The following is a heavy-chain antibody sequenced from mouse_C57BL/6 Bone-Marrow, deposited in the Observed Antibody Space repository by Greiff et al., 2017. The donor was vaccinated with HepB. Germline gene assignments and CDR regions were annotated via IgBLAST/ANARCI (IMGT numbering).Heavy chain of an antibody. V-gene: IGHV1-81*01. CDR2: IYPRSGNT. J-gene: IGHJ3*01. Sequence: QVTLKVSGAELARPGASVKLSCKASGYTFTSYGISWVKQRTGQGLEWIGEIYPRSGNTYYNEKFKGKATLTADKSSSTAYMELRSLTSEDSAVYFCARWRFAYWGQGTLVTVSA. CDR1: GYTFTSYG. CDR3: ARWRFAY.